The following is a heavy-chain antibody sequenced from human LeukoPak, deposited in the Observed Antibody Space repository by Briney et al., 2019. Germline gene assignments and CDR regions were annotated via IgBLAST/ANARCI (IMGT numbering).Heavy chain of an antibody. J-gene: IGHJ2*01. Sequence: TSETLSLTCTVCGGSIRSGGYYWSWIRQHPGKGLEWIGYIYYSGSTHYNPSLKSRVTISADTSKNQFSLNLSSVTAADTAVYYCARAAMTTGRWYFDLWGRGTLVTVSS. CDR2: IYYSGST. CDR3: ARAAMTTGRWYFDL. V-gene: IGHV4-31*03. CDR1: GGSIRSGGYY. D-gene: IGHD7-27*01.